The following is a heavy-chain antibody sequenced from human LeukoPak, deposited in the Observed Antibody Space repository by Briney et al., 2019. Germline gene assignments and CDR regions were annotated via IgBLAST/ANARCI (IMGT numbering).Heavy chain of an antibody. J-gene: IGHJ6*03. CDR1: GFTFSSYA. Sequence: GGSLRLSCAASGFTFSSYAMSWVRQAPGKGLEWVSVIYSGGSTYYADSVKGRFTISRDNSKNTLYLQMNSLRAEDTAVYYCARVLSGRGSLYDYYYYMDVWGKGTTVTISS. CDR3: ARVLSGRGSLYDYYYYMDV. CDR2: IYSGGST. V-gene: IGHV3-66*01. D-gene: IGHD3-10*01.